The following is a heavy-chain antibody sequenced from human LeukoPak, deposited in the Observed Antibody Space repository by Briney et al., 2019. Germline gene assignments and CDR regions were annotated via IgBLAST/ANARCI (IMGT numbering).Heavy chain of an antibody. CDR1: GGTISRNY. J-gene: IGHJ4*02. V-gene: IGHV4-59*01. Sequence: SETLSLTCTVSGGTISRNYWSWIRQPPGKGLEWIGYIYYSGSTNYNPSLKSRVTISVDTSKNQFSLKLSSVTAADTAVYYCARDCSGTSCYDYWGQGTLVTVSS. CDR3: ARDCSGTSCYDY. CDR2: IYYSGST. D-gene: IGHD2-15*01.